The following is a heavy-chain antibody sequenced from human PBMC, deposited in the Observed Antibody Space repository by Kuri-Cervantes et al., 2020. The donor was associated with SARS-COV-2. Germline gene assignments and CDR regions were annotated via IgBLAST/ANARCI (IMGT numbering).Heavy chain of an antibody. V-gene: IGHV3-21*01. CDR2: ISSSSSYI. J-gene: IGHJ4*02. D-gene: IGHD6-13*01. CDR1: GFTFSSYS. Sequence: GGSLRLSCAASGFTFSSYSMNWVRQAPGKGLEWVSSISSSSSYIYYADSVKGRFTISRDNAKNPLYLQMNSLRAEDTAVYYCASQGRGYSSSGNSCFFDYWGQGTLVTVSS. CDR3: ASQGRGYSSSGNSCFFDY.